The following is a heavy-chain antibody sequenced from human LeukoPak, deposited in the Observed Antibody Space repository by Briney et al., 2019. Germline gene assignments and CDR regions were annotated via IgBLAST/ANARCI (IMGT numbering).Heavy chain of an antibody. V-gene: IGHV3-74*01. CDR3: TANFDY. Sequence: GGSLRLSCAASGFTFSSYAMSWVRQVPGKGLVWVSRINSDETRINYADSVKGRFTISRDNAKNMLYLHMNSLRAEDTAVYYCTANFDYWGQGTRVTVSS. CDR2: INSDETRI. J-gene: IGHJ4*02. CDR1: GFTFSSYA.